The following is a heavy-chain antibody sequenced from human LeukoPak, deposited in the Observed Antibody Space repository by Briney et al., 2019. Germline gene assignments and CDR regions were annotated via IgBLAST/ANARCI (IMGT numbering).Heavy chain of an antibody. D-gene: IGHD4-17*01. CDR1: GFTVRSNY. V-gene: IGHV3-66*01. Sequence: GGSLRLSCAASGFTVRSNYMSWVRQAPGKGLEWVSVIYTGGSTYYADSVKGRFTFSRDNSKNTLYLQMNSLRAEDTAVYYCTYGDYPLTYWGQGTLVSASS. CDR3: TYGDYPLTY. J-gene: IGHJ4*02. CDR2: IYTGGST.